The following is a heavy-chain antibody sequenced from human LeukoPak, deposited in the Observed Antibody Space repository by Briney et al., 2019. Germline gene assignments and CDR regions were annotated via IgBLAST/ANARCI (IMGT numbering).Heavy chain of an antibody. CDR3: ARVGARDY. J-gene: IGHJ4*02. D-gene: IGHD1-26*01. V-gene: IGHV4-39*07. Sequence: SETLSLTCTVSGGSLSSSSYYWGWIRQPPGKGLEWIGSIYYSGSTYYNPSLKSRVTISVDTSKNQFSLKLSSVTAADTAVYYCARVGARDYWGQGTLVTVSS. CDR2: IYYSGST. CDR1: GGSLSSSSYY.